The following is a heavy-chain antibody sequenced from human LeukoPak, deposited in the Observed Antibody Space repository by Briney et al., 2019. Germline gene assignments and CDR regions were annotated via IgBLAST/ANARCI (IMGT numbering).Heavy chain of an antibody. J-gene: IGHJ6*03. CDR1: GYTFTGYY. CDR2: INPNSGGT. Sequence: ASVKVSCKASGYTFTGYYRHWVRQAPGQGLEWMGWINPNSGGTNYAQKFQGGVTMTRDTSISTAYMELSRLRSDDTAVYYCARVQDPNYYYYYMDVWGKGTTVTVSS. V-gene: IGHV1-2*02. CDR3: ARVQDPNYYYYYMDV. D-gene: IGHD4-11*01.